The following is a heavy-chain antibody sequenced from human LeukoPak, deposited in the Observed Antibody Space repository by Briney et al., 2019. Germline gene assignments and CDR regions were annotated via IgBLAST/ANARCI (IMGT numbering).Heavy chain of an antibody. CDR1: GGSFSGYC. D-gene: IGHD6-6*01. Sequence: PSETLSLTCAVYGGSFSGYCWSWIRQPPGKGLEWIGEINHSGSTNYNPSLKSRVTISVDTSKNQFSLKLSSVTAADTAVYYCARAGQLVFIVDWGQGTLVTVSS. J-gene: IGHJ4*02. CDR3: ARAGQLVFIVD. V-gene: IGHV4-34*01. CDR2: INHSGST.